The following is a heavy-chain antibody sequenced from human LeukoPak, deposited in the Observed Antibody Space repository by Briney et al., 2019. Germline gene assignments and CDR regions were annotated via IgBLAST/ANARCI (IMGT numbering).Heavy chain of an antibody. V-gene: IGHV3-23*01. CDR2: ISGNGDNT. J-gene: IGHJ4*02. CDR3: ANYLSYGPIG. Sequence: GGSLRLSCAASGFTFGSYVMNWVRQAPGKGLEWVSLISGNGDNTYYADSVKGRFTISRDISKNTLFLQMNSLRAEDTAVYYCANYLSYGPIGWGQGTLVIVSS. D-gene: IGHD3-10*01. CDR1: GFTFGSYV.